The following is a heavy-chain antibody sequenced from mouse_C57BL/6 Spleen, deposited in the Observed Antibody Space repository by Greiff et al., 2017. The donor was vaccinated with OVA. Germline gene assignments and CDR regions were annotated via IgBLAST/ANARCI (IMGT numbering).Heavy chain of an antibody. D-gene: IGHD2-14*01. CDR2: IDPSDSYT. V-gene: IGHV1-69*01. J-gene: IGHJ2*01. Sequence: VQLQQPGAELVMPGASVKLSCKASGYTFTSYWMHWVKQRPGQGLEWIGEIDPSDSYTNYNQKFKGKSTLTVDKSSSTAYMQLSSLTSEDTAVYYCTSSLDSRAGGYDFDYWGQGTTLTVSS. CDR1: GYTFTSYW. CDR3: TSSLDSRAGGYDFDY.